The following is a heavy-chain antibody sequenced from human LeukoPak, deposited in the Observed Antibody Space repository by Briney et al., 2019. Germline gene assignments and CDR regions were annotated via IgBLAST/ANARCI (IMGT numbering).Heavy chain of an antibody. CDR1: GYTFTSYD. D-gene: IGHD6-19*01. Sequence: ASVTVSCKASGYTFTSYDINWVRQAPGQGLEWMGWMNSNSGNTGYAQKFQGRVTITRNTSISTAYMELSSLRSEDTAVYYCARVLGIAVAGTPFDYWGQGTLVTVSS. CDR3: ARVLGIAVAGTPFDY. CDR2: MNSNSGNT. V-gene: IGHV1-8*03. J-gene: IGHJ4*02.